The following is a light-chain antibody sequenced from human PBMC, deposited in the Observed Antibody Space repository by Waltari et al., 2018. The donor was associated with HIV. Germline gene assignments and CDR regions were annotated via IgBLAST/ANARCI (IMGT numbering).Light chain of an antibody. CDR1: NSNIRAGFD. J-gene: IGLJ2*01. CDR3: QSYDSRLSGSVV. CDR2: DNN. V-gene: IGLV1-40*01. Sequence: QSALTQPPSVSGAPGQSVTIPCSGSNSNIRAGFDVHWYQQVPGTAPRLLIYDNNNRPSGVPDRFSGSKSGTSAPLAINGLQSEDEADYYCQSYDSRLSGSVVFGGGTKVTVL.